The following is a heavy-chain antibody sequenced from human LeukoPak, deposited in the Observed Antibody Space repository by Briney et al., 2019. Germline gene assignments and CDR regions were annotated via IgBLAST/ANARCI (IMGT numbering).Heavy chain of an antibody. CDR1: GGSISSGGYY. CDR2: INHSGST. CDR3: ARADYGVFFVDY. Sequence: PSETLSLTCTVSGGSISSGGYYWSWIRQPPGKGLEWIGEINHSGSTNYNPSLKSRVTISVDTSKNQFSLKLSSVTAADTAVYYCARADYGVFFVDYWGQGTLVTVSS. V-gene: IGHV4-39*07. J-gene: IGHJ4*02. D-gene: IGHD4-17*01.